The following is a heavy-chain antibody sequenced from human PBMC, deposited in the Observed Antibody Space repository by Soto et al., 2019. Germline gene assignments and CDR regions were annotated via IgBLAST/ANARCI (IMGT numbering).Heavy chain of an antibody. V-gene: IGHV1-18*01. CDR3: ASDYHLGPRHGYGIDV. J-gene: IGHJ6*01. D-gene: IGHD3-3*02. Sequence: QVHLVQSGAEVRKPGASVKVSCTTSGYNFSSYGVSLVRQAPGQGFEWLGWISPYTDQTDYAQKFQGRRTLTTDTSTSTFFMDLRSLTSDDTAVYYCASDYHLGPRHGYGIDVWGQGTTIIFSS. CDR2: ISPYTDQT. CDR1: GYNFSSYG.